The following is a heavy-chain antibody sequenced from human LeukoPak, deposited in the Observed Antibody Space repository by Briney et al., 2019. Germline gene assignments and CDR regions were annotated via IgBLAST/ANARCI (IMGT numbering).Heavy chain of an antibody. Sequence: AAVKVSCKASGYTFTAYYIHWVRQAPVQGLEWMGWISAYNGNTNYAQKLQGRVTMTTDTSTSTAYMELRSLRSDDTAVYYCARIAERLLVNWFDPWGQGTLVTVSS. J-gene: IGHJ5*02. D-gene: IGHD6-13*01. V-gene: IGHV1-18*01. CDR3: ARIAERLLVNWFDP. CDR2: ISAYNGNT. CDR1: GYTFTAYY.